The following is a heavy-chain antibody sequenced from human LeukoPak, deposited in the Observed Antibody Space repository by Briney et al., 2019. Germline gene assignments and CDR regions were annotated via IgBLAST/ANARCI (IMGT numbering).Heavy chain of an antibody. CDR2: ISGSGGST. Sequence: PGGSLRLSCAASGFTFSSYAMSWIRQAPGKGLEWVSAISGSGGSTYYADSVKGRFTIPRDNSKNTLYLQMNSLRAEDTAVYYCAKSPSDYDFWSGLYFDYWGQGTLVTVSS. J-gene: IGHJ4*02. CDR1: GFTFSSYA. V-gene: IGHV3-23*01. D-gene: IGHD3-3*01. CDR3: AKSPSDYDFWSGLYFDY.